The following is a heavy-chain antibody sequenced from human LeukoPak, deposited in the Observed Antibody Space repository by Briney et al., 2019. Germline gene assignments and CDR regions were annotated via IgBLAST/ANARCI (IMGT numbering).Heavy chain of an antibody. J-gene: IGHJ5*02. CDR2: INNDGSMT. V-gene: IGHV3-74*01. Sequence: GGSVRLSCAASGFGFSKNWMHWVRQAPGKGLVWVSRINNDGSMTHYADSVKGRFTISRDNAKNTLYLQMNSLRVEDTAMYYCARGTSPEPWGQGTLVTVFS. CDR1: GFGFSKNW. CDR3: ARGTSPEP. D-gene: IGHD1-7*01.